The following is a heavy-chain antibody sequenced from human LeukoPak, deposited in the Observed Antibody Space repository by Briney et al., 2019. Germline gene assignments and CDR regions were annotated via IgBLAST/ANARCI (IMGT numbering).Heavy chain of an antibody. J-gene: IGHJ3*02. V-gene: IGHV1-8*01. CDR3: ARGWGQWGLAWGFDI. CDR2: MNPNSGNT. CDR1: GYTFTSYD. Sequence: ASVKVSCKASGYTFTSYDINWVRQATGQGLEWMGWMNPNSGNTGYAQKFQGRVTMTRNTSISTTYMELSSLRSEDTAVYYCARGWGQWGLAWGFDIWGQGTTVTVSS. D-gene: IGHD1-26*01.